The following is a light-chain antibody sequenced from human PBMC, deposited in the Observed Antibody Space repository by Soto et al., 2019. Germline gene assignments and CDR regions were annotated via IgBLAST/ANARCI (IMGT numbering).Light chain of an antibody. CDR3: QQYNSYAPDT. V-gene: IGKV1-5*01. CDR2: DAS. CDR1: QSISSW. J-gene: IGKJ2*01. Sequence: DIQMTQSPSTLSASVGDRVTITCRASQSISSWLAWYQQKPGKAPKLLIYDASSLESGVPSRFSGSGSATEFTLTISSLQPDDFATYYCQQYNSYAPDTFGQGTKLEIK.